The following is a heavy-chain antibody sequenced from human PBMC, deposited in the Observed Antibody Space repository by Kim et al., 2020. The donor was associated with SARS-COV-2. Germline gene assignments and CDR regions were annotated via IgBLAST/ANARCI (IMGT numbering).Heavy chain of an antibody. CDR3: ARELAVAYYYYYGMDV. CDR2: ISAYNGNT. CDR1: GYTFTSYG. Sequence: ASVKVSCKASGYTFTSYGISWVRQAPGQGLEWMGWISAYNGNTNYAQKLQGRVTMTTDTSTSTAYMELRSLRSDDTAVYYCARELAVAYYYYYGMDVWGQGTTVTVSS. V-gene: IGHV1-18*01. J-gene: IGHJ6*02. D-gene: IGHD6-19*01.